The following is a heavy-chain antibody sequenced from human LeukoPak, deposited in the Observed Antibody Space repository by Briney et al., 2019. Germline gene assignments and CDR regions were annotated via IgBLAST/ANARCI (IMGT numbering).Heavy chain of an antibody. J-gene: IGHJ4*02. CDR2: IIPILGIA. D-gene: IGHD5-18*01. Sequence: SVKVSCKASGGTFSSYTISWVRQALGQGLEWLGRIIPILGIANYAQKFQGRVTITADKSTSTAYMELSSLRSEDTAVYYCARVSVSYGYFDYWGQGTLVTVSS. CDR1: GGTFSSYT. CDR3: ARVSVSYGYFDY. V-gene: IGHV1-69*02.